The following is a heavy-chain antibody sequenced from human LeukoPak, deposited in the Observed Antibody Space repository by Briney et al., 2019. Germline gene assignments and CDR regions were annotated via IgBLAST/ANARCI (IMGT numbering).Heavy chain of an antibody. CDR3: ARSYPTYSGSYEEIDY. Sequence: GGSLRLSCAASGFTVTSNYMSWVRQAPGKGLEWVSVIYDGGSTYYADSVKGRFTISRDNYKNTLFLQMNSLRAEDTAVYYCARSYPTYSGSYEEIDYWGQGTLVTVSS. J-gene: IGHJ4*02. D-gene: IGHD1-26*01. CDR1: GFTVTSNY. V-gene: IGHV3-66*01. CDR2: IYDGGST.